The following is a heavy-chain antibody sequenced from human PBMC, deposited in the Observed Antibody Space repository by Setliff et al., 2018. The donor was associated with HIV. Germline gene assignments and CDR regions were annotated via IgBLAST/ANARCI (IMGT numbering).Heavy chain of an antibody. CDR1: GFTFSNAW. CDR3: ARDLFGRDYYGSGRHYHHTDS. V-gene: IGHV3-15*07. CDR2: IKSKTDGGTT. D-gene: IGHD3-10*01. J-gene: IGHJ4*02. Sequence: KPGGSLRLSCAASGFTFSNAWMNWVRQAPGKGLEWVGRIKSKTDGGTTDYAAPVKGRFTISRDDSKNTLYLQMNSLKTEDTAVYYCARDLFGRDYYGSGRHYHHTDSWGQGTLVTVSS.